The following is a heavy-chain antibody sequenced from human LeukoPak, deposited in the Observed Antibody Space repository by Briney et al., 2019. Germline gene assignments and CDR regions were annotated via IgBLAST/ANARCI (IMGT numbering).Heavy chain of an antibody. CDR3: AGGYGDYLDY. CDR2: IYYSVSA. V-gene: IGHV4-59*01. Sequence: SETLSLTCTVSGGSISSYYWSWIRKPPPEGMEWVWYIYYSVSASNNHSLKSQVSISVDTSKNQFSLKLSSVTVADARVYYCAGGYGDYLDYGGRDTL. D-gene: IGHD4-17*01. J-gene: IGHJ4*02. CDR1: GGSISSYY.